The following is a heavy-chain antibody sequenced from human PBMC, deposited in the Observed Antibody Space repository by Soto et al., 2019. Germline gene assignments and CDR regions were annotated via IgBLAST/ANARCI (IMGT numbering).Heavy chain of an antibody. Sequence: PGGSLRLSCAASGFTFSSYGMHWVRQAPGKGLEWVAVISYDGSNKYYADSVKGRFTISRDNSKNTLYLQMNSLRAEDTAVYYCAKDRDAFGDPFDYWGQGTLVTVSS. D-gene: IGHD3-10*01. CDR2: ISYDGSNK. V-gene: IGHV3-30*18. J-gene: IGHJ4*02. CDR3: AKDRDAFGDPFDY. CDR1: GFTFSSYG.